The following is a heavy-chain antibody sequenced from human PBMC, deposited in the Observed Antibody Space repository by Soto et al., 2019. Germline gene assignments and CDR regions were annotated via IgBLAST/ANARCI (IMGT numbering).Heavy chain of an antibody. V-gene: IGHV3-7*01. CDR3: VRTGRNPPDY. CDR2: IKEDGSEK. Sequence: EVQLVESGGGLVQPGGSLRLSCAVSGFTFNRHWMSWVRQTPGKGLEWVASIKEDGSEKSYVDSVKGRFTISRDNAKNSLFLQMNSLRVEDTAVYYCVRTGRNPPDYWGQGTLVIVSS. J-gene: IGHJ4*02. CDR1: GFTFNRHW. D-gene: IGHD1-1*01.